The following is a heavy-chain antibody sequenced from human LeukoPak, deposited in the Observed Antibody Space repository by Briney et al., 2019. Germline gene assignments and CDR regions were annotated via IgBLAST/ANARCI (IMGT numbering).Heavy chain of an antibody. Sequence: GGSLRLSCAASGFTFSSYEMNWVRQAPGKGLEWVSYISSSGTTIYYADSVKGRFTISRDNAKNSLCLQMNSLRAEDTAVYYCARHLENYFYYYGMDVWGQGTTVTVSS. CDR2: ISSSGTTI. D-gene: IGHD5-24*01. V-gene: IGHV3-48*03. CDR1: GFTFSSYE. CDR3: ARHLENYFYYYGMDV. J-gene: IGHJ6*02.